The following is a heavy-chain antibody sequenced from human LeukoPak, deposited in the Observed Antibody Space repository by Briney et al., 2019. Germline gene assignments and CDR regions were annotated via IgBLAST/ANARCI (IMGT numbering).Heavy chain of an antibody. J-gene: IGHJ6*02. CDR1: GFTFSSYA. CDR2: ISGSGGST. Sequence: GGSLRLSCAASGFTFSSYAMSWVRQAPGKGLEWVSAISGSGGSTYYADSVKGRFTISRDKFRNILYLQMDSLRAEDTAVYYCAGTADYGDFVPWYYYGMDVWGQGTTVTVSS. V-gene: IGHV3-23*01. CDR3: AGTADYGDFVPWYYYGMDV. D-gene: IGHD4-17*01.